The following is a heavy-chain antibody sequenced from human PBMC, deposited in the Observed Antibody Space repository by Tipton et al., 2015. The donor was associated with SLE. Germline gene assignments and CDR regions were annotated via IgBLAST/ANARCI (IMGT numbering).Heavy chain of an antibody. D-gene: IGHD6-6*01. CDR2: ISSSGTSK. Sequence: SLRLSCAASGFTVNSHYMSWIRQSPGRGLEWISYISSSGTSKTYADSVKGRFTVSRDNSENLLSLQMTNLTVDDTAIYYCAAPGEEQLAATLEYWGQGILVAVSS. CDR1: GFTVNSHY. V-gene: IGHV3-11*01. CDR3: AAPGEEQLAATLEY. J-gene: IGHJ4*02.